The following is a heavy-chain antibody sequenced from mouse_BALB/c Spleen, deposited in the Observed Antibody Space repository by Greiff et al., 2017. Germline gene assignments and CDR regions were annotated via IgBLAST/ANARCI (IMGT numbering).Heavy chain of an antibody. V-gene: IGHV5-12-1*01. J-gene: IGHJ3*01. CDR1: GFAFSSYD. Sequence: EVKLVESGGGLVKPGGSLKLSCAASGFAFSSYDMSWVRQTPEKRLEWVAYISSGGGSTYYPDTVKGRFTISRDNAKNTLYLQMSSLKSEDTAMYYCARQGPWFAYWGQGTLVTVSA. CDR2: ISSGGGST. CDR3: ARQGPWFAY.